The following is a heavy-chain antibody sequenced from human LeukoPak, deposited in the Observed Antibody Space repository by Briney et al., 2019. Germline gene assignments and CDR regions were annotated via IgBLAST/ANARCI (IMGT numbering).Heavy chain of an antibody. D-gene: IGHD6-13*01. V-gene: IGHV3-30*02. Sequence: GGSLRLSCGASGFTFSGYSMNWVRQAPGKGLEWVAFIRYDGSNKYYADSVKGRFTISRDNSKNTLYLQMNSLRAEDTAVYYCAKDGYSSSWYYFTPYYFDYWGQGTLVTVSS. CDR3: AKDGYSSSWYYFTPYYFDY. CDR1: GFTFSGYS. J-gene: IGHJ4*02. CDR2: IRYDGSNK.